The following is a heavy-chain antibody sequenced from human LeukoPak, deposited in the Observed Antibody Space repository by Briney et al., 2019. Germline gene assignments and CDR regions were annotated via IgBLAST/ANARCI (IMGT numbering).Heavy chain of an antibody. Sequence: GGSLRLSCAASGFTFSSYAMHCVRQAPGKGLEWVAVISYDGSNKYYADSVKGRFTISRDNSKNTLYLQMNSLRAEDTAVYYCAKGLGYNGDYSRAFDIWGQGTMVTVSS. CDR3: AKGLGYNGDYSRAFDI. CDR2: ISYDGSNK. J-gene: IGHJ3*02. CDR1: GFTFSSYA. V-gene: IGHV3-30-3*01. D-gene: IGHD1-26*01.